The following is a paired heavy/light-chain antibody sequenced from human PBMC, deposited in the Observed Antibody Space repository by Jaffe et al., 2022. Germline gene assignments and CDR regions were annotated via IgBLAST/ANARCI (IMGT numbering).Heavy chain of an antibody. D-gene: IGHD3-10*01. V-gene: IGHV4-61*02. CDR1: GGSISSGNNH. CDR2: IYASGSA. CDR3: ARANWFGKLLTFDAFDI. J-gene: IGHJ3*02. Sequence: QAQLQESGPGLVKPSQTLSLTCSVSGGSISSGNNHWNWVRQPVGKGLEWIGRIYASGSAAYNPSLRSRVTISIDTSKNQFSLKLTSVTAADTAVYYCARANWFGKLLTFDAFDIWGQGTLVSVSS.
Light chain of an antibody. CDR1: QGISNH. J-gene: IGKJ2*01. V-gene: IGKV1-39*01. CDR2: GAS. Sequence: DIQMTQSPSSLSASVGDRVTITCRASQGISNHLNWYQHKAGKAPKLLIYGASNLQSGVPSRFSGSGSETDFTLTISSLQSDDFATYYCQQSFNTPGTTFGQGTKLEIK. CDR3: QQSFNTPGTT.